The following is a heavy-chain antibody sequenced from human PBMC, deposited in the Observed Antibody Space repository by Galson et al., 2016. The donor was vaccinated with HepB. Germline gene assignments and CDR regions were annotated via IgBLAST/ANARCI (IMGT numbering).Heavy chain of an antibody. V-gene: IGHV3-7*03. J-gene: IGHJ4*02. CDR2: IKYDGTEQ. D-gene: IGHD6-19*01. Sequence: SLRLSCAASGFTFTTYWMTWVRQAPGKGLEWVANIKYDGTEQSYVASVRGRFTISRDSAKNSVYLQMNSLRGDATAVYYCARGGTVAGTIIDYWGQGTLVTVSS. CDR1: GFTFTTYW. CDR3: ARGGTVAGTIIDY.